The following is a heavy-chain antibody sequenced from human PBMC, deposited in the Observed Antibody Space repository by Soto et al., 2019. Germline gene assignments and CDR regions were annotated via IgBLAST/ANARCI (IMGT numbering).Heavy chain of an antibody. J-gene: IGHJ5*02. CDR2: IYYSGST. CDR3: AREVKYCGGDCYSPLGWFDP. Sequence: QVQLQESGPGLVKPSQTLSLTCTVSGGSISSGDYYWSWIRQPPGKGLEWIGYIYYSGSTYYNPSLKSRVTISVYTSTNQFSLKLSSVTAADTAVYYCAREVKYCGGDCYSPLGWFDPWGQGTLVTVSS. D-gene: IGHD2-21*02. CDR1: GGSISSGDYY. V-gene: IGHV4-30-4*01.